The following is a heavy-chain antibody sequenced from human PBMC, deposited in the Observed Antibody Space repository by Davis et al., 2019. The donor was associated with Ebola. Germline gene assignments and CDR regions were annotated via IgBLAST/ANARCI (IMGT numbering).Heavy chain of an antibody. CDR3: ASLRRTITGMDDAFDI. Sequence: GESLKISCKDSGNSFTSHWIGWVRQMPGKGLEWMGIIYTGGSDTRYSPSFRGQVTISADKSIKTAFLQWSSLKASDTAMYYCASLRRTITGMDDAFDIWGQGTMVTVSS. CDR2: IYTGGSDT. V-gene: IGHV5-51*01. J-gene: IGHJ3*02. D-gene: IGHD2-8*02. CDR1: GNSFTSHW.